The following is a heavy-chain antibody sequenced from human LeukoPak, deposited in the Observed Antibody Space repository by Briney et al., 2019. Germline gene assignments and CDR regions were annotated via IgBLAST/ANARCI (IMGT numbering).Heavy chain of an antibody. Sequence: GGSLRLSCAASGFTFDDYAMHWVRQAPGKGLEWVSGISWNSGSIGYADSVKGRFTISRDNAKNSLYLQMNSLRAEDTALYYCARVGLTTVTIDYWGQGTLVTVSS. CDR1: GFTFDDYA. D-gene: IGHD4-17*01. CDR3: ARVGLTTVTIDY. V-gene: IGHV3-9*01. J-gene: IGHJ4*02. CDR2: ISWNSGSI.